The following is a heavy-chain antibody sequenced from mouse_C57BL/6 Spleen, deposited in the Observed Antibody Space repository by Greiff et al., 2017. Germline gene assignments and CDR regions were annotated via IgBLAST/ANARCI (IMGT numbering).Heavy chain of an antibody. Sequence: EVQRVESGPELVKPGASVKMSCKASGYTFTDYNMHWVKQSHGKSLAWIGYINPNNGGTSYNQKFKGKATLTVNKSSSTAYMELRSLTSEDSAVYYCARWYGNVFAYWGQGTLVTVSA. CDR3: ARWYGNVFAY. J-gene: IGHJ3*01. CDR2: INPNNGGT. D-gene: IGHD2-10*02. V-gene: IGHV1-22*01. CDR1: GYTFTDYN.